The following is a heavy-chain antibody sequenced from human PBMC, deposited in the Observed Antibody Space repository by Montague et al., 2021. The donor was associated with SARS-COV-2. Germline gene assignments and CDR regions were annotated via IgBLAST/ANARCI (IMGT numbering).Heavy chain of an antibody. CDR3: AKGGERITVIVVFITLADFDY. D-gene: IGHD3-22*01. Sequence: SLRLSCAASGFTFSSYAMSWVRQAPGKGLEWVSVISYSGGSTYYADSVKGRFTISRDNSKNTLYLQMNSLRAEDTAVYYCAKGGERITVIVVFITLADFDYWGQGTMVTVSS. CDR1: GFTFSSYA. CDR2: ISYSGGST. V-gene: IGHV3-23*01. J-gene: IGHJ4*02.